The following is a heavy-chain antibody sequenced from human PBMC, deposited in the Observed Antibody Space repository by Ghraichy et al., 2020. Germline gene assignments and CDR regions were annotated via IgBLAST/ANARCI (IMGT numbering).Heavy chain of an antibody. V-gene: IGHV3-53*01. CDR3: GSSLSMDV. Sequence: GGSLRLSCAVSGFTVNTNYMTWVRQAPRKGLEWVSAIYGGGRKNYADSGKGRFTISSDHSKNTHYLQMNKLRADDTAVYYCGSSLSMDVWGNGTTVTVRS. J-gene: IGHJ6*04. CDR2: IYGGGRK. CDR1: GFTVNTNY.